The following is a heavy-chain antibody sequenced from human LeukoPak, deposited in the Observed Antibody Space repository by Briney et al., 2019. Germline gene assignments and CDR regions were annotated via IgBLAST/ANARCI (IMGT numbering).Heavy chain of an antibody. Sequence: GESLKISCQGSGYSFTSYWIGWVRQMPGKGLEWMGIIYPGDSDTTYSPSFQGQVTISADKSISTAYLQWSSLKASDTAIYYCARRPAQAVSATLSAFDIWGQGTMVTVSS. CDR1: GYSFTSYW. D-gene: IGHD6-19*01. CDR2: IYPGDSDT. CDR3: ARRPAQAVSATLSAFDI. V-gene: IGHV5-51*01. J-gene: IGHJ3*02.